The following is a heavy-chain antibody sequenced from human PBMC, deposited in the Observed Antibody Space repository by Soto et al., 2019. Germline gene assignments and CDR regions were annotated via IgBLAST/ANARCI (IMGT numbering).Heavy chain of an antibody. CDR3: AKALSYYDFWGAVFDF. CDR1: GFTFGIYA. D-gene: IGHD3-3*01. J-gene: IGHJ4*02. Sequence: EVQLLESGGGLEQPGGSLRLSCAASGFTFGIYAMSWVRQAPGKGLEWVSTIAAAGDIAYYADSVKGRFTFYRDNFENTLYLQMNSLRAEDTAIYYCAKALSYYDFWGAVFDFWGQGTLVTVSS. V-gene: IGHV3-23*01. CDR2: IAAAGDIA.